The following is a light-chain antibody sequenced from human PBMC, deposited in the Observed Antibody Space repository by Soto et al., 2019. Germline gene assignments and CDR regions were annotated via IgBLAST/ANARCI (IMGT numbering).Light chain of an antibody. Sequence: TQSPANKSVSPGDRATLSCRASQSISATLAWYQQKPGQTPRLLIYDASNRATGIPARFSGSGSGTDFTLTISSLEPDDSAVYYFPPLLNWLFAPVGNVDIK. CDR1: QSISAT. V-gene: IGKV3-11*01. CDR3: PPLLNWL. CDR2: DAS. J-gene: IGKJ3*01.